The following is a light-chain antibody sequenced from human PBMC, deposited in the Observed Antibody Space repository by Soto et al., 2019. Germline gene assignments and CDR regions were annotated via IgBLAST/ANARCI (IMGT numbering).Light chain of an antibody. CDR3: QQFNNWPQT. CDR2: GAS. Sequence: EIVMTQSPATLSVSPGERATLSCRASQSVSSNLAWYQQKGGQAPRLLIYGASTRATGIPARFSGSESGTEFTLTISSLQSEDFAVYFCQQFNNWPQTFGQGTKVDIK. V-gene: IGKV3-15*01. CDR1: QSVSSN. J-gene: IGKJ1*01.